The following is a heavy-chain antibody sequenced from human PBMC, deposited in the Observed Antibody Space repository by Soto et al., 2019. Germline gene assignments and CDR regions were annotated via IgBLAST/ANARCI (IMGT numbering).Heavy chain of an antibody. D-gene: IGHD2-15*01. J-gene: IGHJ5*02. CDR3: ARVAGGYCSGSRCYSSVWLDP. Sequence: QVQLEESGGGVVQPGRSLRLSCEASGFIFSDYGMHWVRQAPGKGLEWVAAIWYDGSKKYYADSVKGRFSISRDNSKHRLDLQVNSLRAEETSMYYCARVAGGYCSGSRCYSSVWLDPWGQGTLVTVSS. V-gene: IGHV3-33*01. CDR2: IWYDGSKK. CDR1: GFIFSDYG.